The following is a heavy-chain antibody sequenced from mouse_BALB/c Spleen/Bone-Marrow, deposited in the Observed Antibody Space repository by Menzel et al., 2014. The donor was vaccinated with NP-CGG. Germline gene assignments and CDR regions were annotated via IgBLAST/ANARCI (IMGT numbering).Heavy chain of an antibody. CDR2: ISYSGFT. CDR1: GRSITSDYA. CDR3: AREDNYALAY. D-gene: IGHD1-3*01. V-gene: IGHV3-2*02. J-gene: IGHJ3*01. Sequence: VQLQQSGPGLVKPSQSLSLTCTVTGRSITSDYAWNWIRRFPGDKLEWMGYISYSGFTTYNPSLKSRISIIRDTSKNQFFLQLNSVTTEDTATYYCAREDNYALAYWGQGTLVTVSA.